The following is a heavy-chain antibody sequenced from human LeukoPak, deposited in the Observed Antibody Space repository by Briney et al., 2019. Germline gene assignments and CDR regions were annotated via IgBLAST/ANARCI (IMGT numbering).Heavy chain of an antibody. CDR1: GFTVSSNY. D-gene: IGHD3-22*01. V-gene: IGHV3-66*01. Sequence: GGSLRLSCAASGFTVSSNYMSWVRQAPGKGLEWVSVIYSGGSTYYADSVKGRFTISRDNSKNTLYLQMNSLRAEDTAVYYCARDPGSYDSSGYLSYWGQGTLVTVSS. J-gene: IGHJ4*02. CDR3: ARDPGSYDSSGYLSY. CDR2: IYSGGST.